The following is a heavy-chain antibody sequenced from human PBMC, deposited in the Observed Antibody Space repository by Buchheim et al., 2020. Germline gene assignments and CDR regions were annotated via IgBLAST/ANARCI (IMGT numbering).Heavy chain of an antibody. D-gene: IGHD3-22*01. CDR2: MKQDGSEE. Sequence: EVQLVESGGGLVQPGGSLRLSCAASGFTFSSYWMSWVRQAPGKGLEWVANMKQDGSEEYYVDSMKGRFTISRENAENSLSLQMNSLRAEDTAVYYCARASSDYYDSSGYSFPGYYYGMDVWGQGTT. V-gene: IGHV3-7*01. CDR1: GFTFSSYW. J-gene: IGHJ6*02. CDR3: ARASSDYYDSSGYSFPGYYYGMDV.